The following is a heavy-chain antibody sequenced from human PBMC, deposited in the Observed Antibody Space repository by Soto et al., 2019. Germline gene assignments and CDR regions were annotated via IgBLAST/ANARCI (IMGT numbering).Heavy chain of an antibody. V-gene: IGHV4-59*01. Sequence: PSETLSLTCTVSGGSISSYYWSWIRQPPGKGLEWIGYIYYSGSTNYNPSLKSRVTISVDTSKNQFSLKLSSVTAADTAVYYCARYALRGYSYGNWFDPWGQGTLVTVSS. CDR2: IYYSGST. CDR3: ARYALRGYSYGNWFDP. CDR1: GGSISSYY. D-gene: IGHD5-18*01. J-gene: IGHJ5*02.